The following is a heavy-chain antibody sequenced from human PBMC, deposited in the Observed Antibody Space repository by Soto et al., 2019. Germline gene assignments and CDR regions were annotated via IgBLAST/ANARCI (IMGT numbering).Heavy chain of an antibody. CDR3: ARHVSVARTRGFDY. Sequence: GASVKVSCKASGYAFTSDDINWVRHATGQGLEWLGWMNPNSGNTGYAQKFQGRVTMTRDTSRRTAYLELSSLRPEDTAVYYCARHVSVARTRGFDYWGQGALVTVSX. V-gene: IGHV1-8*01. CDR1: GYAFTSDD. CDR2: MNPNSGNT. J-gene: IGHJ4*02. D-gene: IGHD6-19*01.